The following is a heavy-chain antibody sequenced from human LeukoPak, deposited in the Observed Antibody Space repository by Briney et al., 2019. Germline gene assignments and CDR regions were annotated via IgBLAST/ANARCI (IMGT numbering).Heavy chain of an antibody. V-gene: IGHV4-38-2*02. Sequence: NASETLSLTCTVSGYSISSGYYWGWIRQPPGKGLKWIGSIYHSGSTYYNPSLKSRVTISVDTSKNQFSLKLSSVTAADTAVYYCARVSRGSGSYYFDYWGQGTLVTVSS. CDR3: ARVSRGSGSYYFDY. CDR1: GYSISSGYY. CDR2: IYHSGST. D-gene: IGHD1-26*01. J-gene: IGHJ4*02.